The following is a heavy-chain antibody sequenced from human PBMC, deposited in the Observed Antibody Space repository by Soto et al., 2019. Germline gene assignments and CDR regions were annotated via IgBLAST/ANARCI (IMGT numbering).Heavy chain of an antibody. CDR1: GFTFSSYG. CDR3: AKEPIPVYYYYGMDV. Sequence: QVQLVESGGGVVQPGRSLRLSCAASGFTFSSYGMQWVRQAPSKGLEWVAVISYDGSNKYYADSVKGRFTISRDNSKNTLYLQMNSLRAEDTAVYYCAKEPIPVYYYYGMDVWGQGTTVTVSS. V-gene: IGHV3-30*18. J-gene: IGHJ6*02. CDR2: ISYDGSNK.